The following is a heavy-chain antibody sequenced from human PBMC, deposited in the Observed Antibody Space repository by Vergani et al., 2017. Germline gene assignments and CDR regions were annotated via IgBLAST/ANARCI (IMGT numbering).Heavy chain of an antibody. J-gene: IGHJ4*02. V-gene: IGHV3-30*02. CDR1: GFTLSNYD. Sequence: QVQLVESGGGVVQRGGSLRLSCATSGFTLSNYDMQGIRQGPGKGLEFVAFIQFDGSNQYYADSVKGRFTLSRDFSKNTLYLQMNSLSTDDTATYYCAKHFRGWGIDYWGQGTQVIVSS. CDR3: AKHFRGWGIDY. CDR2: IQFDGSNQ. D-gene: IGHD3-16*01.